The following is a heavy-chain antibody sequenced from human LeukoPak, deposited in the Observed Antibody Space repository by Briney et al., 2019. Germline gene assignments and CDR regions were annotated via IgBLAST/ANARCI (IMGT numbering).Heavy chain of an antibody. CDR1: GGSISSGGYY. D-gene: IGHD3-22*01. V-gene: IGHV4-31*03. J-gene: IGHJ4*02. Sequence: ASQTLSLTCTVSGGSISSGGYYWSWIRQHPGKGLEWIGYIYYSGSTYYNPSLKSRVTISVDTSKNQFSLKLSSVTAADTAVYYCARDNQHYYDSSGYYHGGYFDYWGQGTLVTVSS. CDR2: IYYSGST. CDR3: ARDNQHYYDSSGYYHGGYFDY.